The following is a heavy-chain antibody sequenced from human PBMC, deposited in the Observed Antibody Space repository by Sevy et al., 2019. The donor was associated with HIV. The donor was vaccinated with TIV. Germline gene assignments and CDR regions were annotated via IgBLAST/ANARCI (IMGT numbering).Heavy chain of an antibody. D-gene: IGHD6-19*01. Sequence: GGSLRLSCAASGFTFSSYGLHWVRQAPGRGLEWVAGILSVGNIKYYIDSVKGRFTISRDDSKNTLYLQMNSLRAEDTALYYCARENGSGWYIDHWGQGALVTVSS. J-gene: IGHJ4*02. CDR3: ARENGSGWYIDH. V-gene: IGHV3-33*01. CDR1: GFTFSSYG. CDR2: ILSVGNIK.